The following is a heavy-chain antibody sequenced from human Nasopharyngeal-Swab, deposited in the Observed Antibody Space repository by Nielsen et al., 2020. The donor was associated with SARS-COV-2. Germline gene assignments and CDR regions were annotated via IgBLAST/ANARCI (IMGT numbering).Heavy chain of an antibody. J-gene: IGHJ6*02. CDR1: GFTFSSYA. CDR3: AKIQGYYYGMDV. V-gene: IGHV3-30*04. CDR2: ISYDGSNK. Sequence: GGSLRLSCAASGFTFSSYAMHWVRQAPGKGLEWVAVISYDGSNKYYADSAKGRFTISRDNSKNTLYLQMNSLRAEDTALYYCAKIQGYYYGMDVWGQGTTVTVSS.